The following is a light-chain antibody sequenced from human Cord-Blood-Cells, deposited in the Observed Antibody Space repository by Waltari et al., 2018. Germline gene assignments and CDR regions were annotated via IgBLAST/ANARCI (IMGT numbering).Light chain of an antibody. Sequence: SYELTQPPSVSVSPGHTASITCSGDKLGDKYACWYQQKPGPSPVLVIYQDSTRPSGIPERFSGSNSGNTATLTISGTQAMDEADYYCQAWDSSTYVFGTGTKVTVL. CDR1: KLGDKY. J-gene: IGLJ1*01. CDR2: QDS. V-gene: IGLV3-1*01. CDR3: QAWDSSTYV.